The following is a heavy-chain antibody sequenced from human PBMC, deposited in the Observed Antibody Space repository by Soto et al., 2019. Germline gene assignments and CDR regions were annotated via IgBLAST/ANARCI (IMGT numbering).Heavy chain of an antibody. J-gene: IGHJ6*02. CDR2: IIPIFGTA. V-gene: IGHV1-69*13. CDR1: GGTFSSYA. Sequence: GASVKVSCKASGGTFSSYAISWVRQAPGQGLEWMGGIIPIFGTANYAQKFQGRVTITADESTSTAYMELSSLRSEVTAVYYCARVPRITIFGVVTYYGMDVWGQGTTVTVSS. D-gene: IGHD3-3*01. CDR3: ARVPRITIFGVVTYYGMDV.